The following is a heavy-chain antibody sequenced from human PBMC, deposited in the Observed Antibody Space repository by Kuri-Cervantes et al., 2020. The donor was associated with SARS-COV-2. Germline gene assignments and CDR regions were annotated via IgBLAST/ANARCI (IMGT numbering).Heavy chain of an antibody. J-gene: IGHJ6*03. V-gene: IGHV4-38-2*01. Sequence: GSLRLSCAVSGYSISSGYYWGWIRQPPGKGLEWIGSIYHSGSTYYNPSLKSRVTISVDTSKNQFSLKLSSVTAADTAVYYCARQGGIVVVPAAIQPFSGDYYYYYMDVWGKGTTVTVSS. D-gene: IGHD2-2*01. CDR1: GYSISSGYY. CDR3: ARQGGIVVVPAAIQPFSGDYYYYYMDV. CDR2: IYHSGST.